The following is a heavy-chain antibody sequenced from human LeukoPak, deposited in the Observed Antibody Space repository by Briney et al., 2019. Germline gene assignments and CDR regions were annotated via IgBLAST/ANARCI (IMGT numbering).Heavy chain of an antibody. CDR1: GGSISSYY. Sequence: SETLSLTCTVSGGSISSYYWSWIRQPPGKGLEWIGRIYASGTANYNPSLQSRVIMSADRSKNQFSLELKSVTAADTAVYYCARVSPGYLYYMDVWGQGTTVTVSS. CDR2: IYASGTA. V-gene: IGHV4-4*07. D-gene: IGHD3-9*01. J-gene: IGHJ6*03. CDR3: ARVSPGYLYYMDV.